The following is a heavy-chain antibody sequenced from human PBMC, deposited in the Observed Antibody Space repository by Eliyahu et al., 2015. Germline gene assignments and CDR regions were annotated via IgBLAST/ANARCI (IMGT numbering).Heavy chain of an antibody. J-gene: IGHJ6*02. V-gene: IGHV4-39*01. CDR2: IYYSGGT. Sequence: QLQLQESGPGLVKPSETLSLTCTVTGGSISSSSYYWGWIRQPPGKGLGWIGSIYYSGGTYYNPSLKSRVTISVDTSKNQFSLKLSSVTAADTAVYYCARLERGSSWYDYYGMDVWGQGTTVTVSS. CDR1: GGSISSSSYY. D-gene: IGHD6-13*01. CDR3: ARLERGSSWYDYYGMDV.